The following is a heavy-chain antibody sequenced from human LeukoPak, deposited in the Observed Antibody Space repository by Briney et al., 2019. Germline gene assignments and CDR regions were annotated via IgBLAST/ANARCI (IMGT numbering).Heavy chain of an antibody. D-gene: IGHD1-26*01. Sequence: SETLSLTCTVSGGSISSNSNYWAWIRQPPGKGLEWIGYIYYSGSTNYNPSLKSRVTISVDTSKNQFSLKLSSVTAADTAVYYCARGQASSRYYYYGMDVWGQGTTVTVSS. CDR3: ARGQASSRYYYYGMDV. CDR1: GGSISSNSNY. CDR2: IYYSGST. J-gene: IGHJ6*02. V-gene: IGHV4-61*05.